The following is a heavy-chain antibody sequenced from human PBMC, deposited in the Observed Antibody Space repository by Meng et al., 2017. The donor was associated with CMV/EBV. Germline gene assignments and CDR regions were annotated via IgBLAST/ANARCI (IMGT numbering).Heavy chain of an antibody. CDR2: INHSGST. CDR3: ARGYCSSTSCPNYFDY. Sequence: GSLRLSCAVYGGSFSGYYWSWIRQPPGKGLEWIGEINHSGSTNYNPSLMSRVTISVDTSKNQFSLKLSSVTAADTAVYYCARGYCSSTSCPNYFDYWGQGTLVTVSS. V-gene: IGHV4-34*01. D-gene: IGHD2-2*01. J-gene: IGHJ4*02. CDR1: GGSFSGYY.